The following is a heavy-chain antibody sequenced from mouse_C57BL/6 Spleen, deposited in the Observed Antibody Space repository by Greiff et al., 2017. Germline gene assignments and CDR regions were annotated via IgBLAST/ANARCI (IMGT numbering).Heavy chain of an antibody. J-gene: IGHJ1*03. D-gene: IGHD1-1*01. Sequence: ESGPGLVKPSQSLSLTCSVTGYSITSGYYWNWLRQFPGNKLEWVGYMRYDGSNNYNPSLKNRISITHDTSKNQFFLKLNSVTTEDTATYYCARKENYYIDVWGTGTTVTVSS. CDR3: ARKENYYIDV. V-gene: IGHV3-6*01. CDR1: GYSITSGYY. CDR2: MRYDGSN.